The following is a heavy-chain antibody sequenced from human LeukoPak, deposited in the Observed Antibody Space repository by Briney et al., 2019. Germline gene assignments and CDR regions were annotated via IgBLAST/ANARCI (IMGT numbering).Heavy chain of an antibody. D-gene: IGHD6-19*01. V-gene: IGHV1-69*13. Sequence: SVKVSCKASGGTFSNYAISWVRQAPGQGLEWMGAIIPIFGTANYAQKFQGRVTITADESTSTAYMELSSLRSEDTAVYYCARDAYSSGWPDYWGQGTLVTVSS. CDR1: GGTFSNYA. J-gene: IGHJ4*02. CDR3: ARDAYSSGWPDY. CDR2: IIPIFGTA.